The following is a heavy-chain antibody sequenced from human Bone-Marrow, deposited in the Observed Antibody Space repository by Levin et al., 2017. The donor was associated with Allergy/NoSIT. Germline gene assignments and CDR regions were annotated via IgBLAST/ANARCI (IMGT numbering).Heavy chain of an antibody. Sequence: GESLKISCAASGFSFSRYGMNWVRQAPGKGLEWVSYIGSGSSTIYNAESVKGRFTVSRDNAKNSVYLQMNSLRAEDTALYYCVRGDYEFWSGYDAFDMWGQGTMVTVSS. J-gene: IGHJ3*02. CDR1: GFSFSRYG. CDR2: IGSGSSTI. V-gene: IGHV3-48*01. D-gene: IGHD3-3*01. CDR3: VRGDYEFWSGYDAFDM.